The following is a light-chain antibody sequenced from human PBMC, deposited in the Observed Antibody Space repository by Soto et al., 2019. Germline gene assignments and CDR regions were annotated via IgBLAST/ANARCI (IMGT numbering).Light chain of an antibody. J-gene: IGKJ5*01. Sequence: AILVTQSPSSLSASVGDTVTITCRASQGISSAFAWYQQKPGKVPRLLIYDVFNLQSGVPSRFSGSGSGTDFTLTISRLQPEDFATYYCQQLETHPLTFGQGTRLEVK. CDR1: QGISSA. V-gene: IGKV1-13*02. CDR2: DVF. CDR3: QQLETHPLT.